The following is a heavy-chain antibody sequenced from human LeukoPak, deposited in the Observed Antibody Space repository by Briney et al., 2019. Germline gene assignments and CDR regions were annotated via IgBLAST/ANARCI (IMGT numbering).Heavy chain of an antibody. CDR2: IYHSGST. J-gene: IGHJ3*02. CDR3: ARGYPHYYDSSGYGAFDI. D-gene: IGHD3-22*01. Sequence: SETLSLTCAVSGGSISSGGYSWSWIRQPPGKGLEWIVYIYHSGSTYYNPSLKSRVTISVDRSKNQFSLKLSSVTAADTAVYYCARGYPHYYDSSGYGAFDIWGQGTMVTVSS. V-gene: IGHV4-30-2*01. CDR1: GGSISSGGYS.